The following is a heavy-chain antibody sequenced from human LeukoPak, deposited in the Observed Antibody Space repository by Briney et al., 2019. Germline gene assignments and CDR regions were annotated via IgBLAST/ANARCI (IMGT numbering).Heavy chain of an antibody. CDR1: GGSISSSSYY. Sequence: SETLSLACTVSGGSISSSSYYWGWLRQPPGKGLEWIGSIYYSGSTYYNPSLKSRVTISVDTSKNQFSLKLSSETAADTAVYYCAGSKKEDYFDYWGQGTLVTVSS. CDR2: IYYSGST. CDR3: AGSKKEDYFDY. J-gene: IGHJ4*02. V-gene: IGHV4-39*01.